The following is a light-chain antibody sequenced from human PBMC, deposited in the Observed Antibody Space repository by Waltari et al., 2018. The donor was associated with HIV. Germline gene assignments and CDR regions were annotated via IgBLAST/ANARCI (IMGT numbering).Light chain of an antibody. J-gene: IGKJ5*01. CDR1: DSLLDQDDGKIY. CDR3: MHRIEFPIT. V-gene: IGKV2-40*01. Sequence: DIVLTQTPLSLPVTAGESASISCRSSDSLLDQDDGKIYLDWYVQKRGQSPPLLIYTHSHRATGVPNRISAIGSDTDFTLEIRLVETEDVGIYYCMHRIEFPITFGQGTRLE. CDR2: THS.